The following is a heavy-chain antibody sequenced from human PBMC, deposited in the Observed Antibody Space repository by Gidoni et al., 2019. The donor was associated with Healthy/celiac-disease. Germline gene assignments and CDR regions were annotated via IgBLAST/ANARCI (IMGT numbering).Heavy chain of an antibody. D-gene: IGHD6-19*01. CDR2: ISGSGGST. V-gene: IGHV3-23*01. Sequence: EVQLLESGGGLVQPGGSLRLSCAASGFTFSSYAMSWVRQAPGKGLGWVSAISGSGGSTYYADSVKGRFTISRDNSKNTLYLQMNSLRAEDTAVYYCAKDNAGRIAVAGLSGDYWGQGTLVTVSS. CDR3: AKDNAGRIAVAGLSGDY. J-gene: IGHJ4*02. CDR1: GFTFSSYA.